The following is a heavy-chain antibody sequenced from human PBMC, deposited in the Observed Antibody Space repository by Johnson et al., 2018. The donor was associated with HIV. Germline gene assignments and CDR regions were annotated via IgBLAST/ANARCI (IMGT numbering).Heavy chain of an antibody. CDR2: MNWNGGST. J-gene: IGHJ3*02. CDR1: GFTFDDYG. CDR3: ARPLVADYRGAFDI. Sequence: VQLVESGGGVVRPGGSLRLSCAASGFTFDDYGMSWVRQAPGKGLEWVSGMNWNGGSTGYADAVKGRFTISRDNAKKSLYLQMNSLRAEDTAVYYCARPLVADYRGAFDIWGQGTLVIVSS. D-gene: IGHD5-12*01. V-gene: IGHV3-20*04.